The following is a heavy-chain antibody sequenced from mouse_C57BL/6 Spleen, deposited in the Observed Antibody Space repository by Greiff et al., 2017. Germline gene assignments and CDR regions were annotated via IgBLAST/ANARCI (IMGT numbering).Heavy chain of an antibody. CDR3: ARRATDYAMDY. Sequence: VQLQQPGAELVKPGASVKLSCEASGYTFTSYWMQWVKQRPGQGLEWIGEIDPSDSYTNYNQKFKGKATLTVATSSSTAYMQLSSLTSEDSAVYYCARRATDYAMDYWGQGTSVTVSS. D-gene: IGHD3-1*01. V-gene: IGHV1-50*01. J-gene: IGHJ4*01. CDR2: IDPSDSYT. CDR1: GYTFTSYW.